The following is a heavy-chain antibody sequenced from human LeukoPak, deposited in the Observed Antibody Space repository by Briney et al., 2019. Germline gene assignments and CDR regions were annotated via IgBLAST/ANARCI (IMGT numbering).Heavy chain of an antibody. J-gene: IGHJ6*03. V-gene: IGHV4-39*07. CDR3: ARVPRANYYYYYMDV. Sequence: SETLSLTCTVSGGSISSSSYYWGWIRQPPGKGLEWIGSIYYSGSTYYNPSLKSRVTISVDTSKNQFSLKLSSVTAADTAVYYCARVPRANYYYYYMDVWGKGTTVTVSS. D-gene: IGHD1-1*01. CDR2: IYYSGST. CDR1: GGSISSSSYY.